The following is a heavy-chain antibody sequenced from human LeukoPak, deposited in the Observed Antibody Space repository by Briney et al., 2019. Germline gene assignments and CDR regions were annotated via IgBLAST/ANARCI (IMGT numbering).Heavy chain of an antibody. CDR2: ISGRRGST. CDR3: AKPWGELTGDAFDI. J-gene: IGHJ3*02. CDR1: GFTFSSYA. V-gene: IGHV3-23*01. D-gene: IGHD1-26*01. Sequence: PGGPLRLSCAASGFTFSSYAMSWVRQAPGKGLEWVSDISGRRGSTYYADSVKGRFTISRDNSKNTLYLQMNSLRAEDTAVYYCAKPWGELTGDAFDIWGQGTMVTVSS.